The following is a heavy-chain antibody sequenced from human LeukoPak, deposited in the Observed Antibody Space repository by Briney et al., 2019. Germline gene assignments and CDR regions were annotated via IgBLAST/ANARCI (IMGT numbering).Heavy chain of an antibody. CDR1: GFTFSGYW. CDR2: IKQDESET. Sequence: GGSLRLSCAASGFTFSGYWMSWVRQAPGKGLEWVANIKQDESETYCVDSMKGRFTISRDNAKNSLFLQMDSLRAEDTAVYFCAREVSHWFFDVWGRGALVTVSP. CDR3: AREVSHWFFDV. V-gene: IGHV3-7*01. J-gene: IGHJ2*01.